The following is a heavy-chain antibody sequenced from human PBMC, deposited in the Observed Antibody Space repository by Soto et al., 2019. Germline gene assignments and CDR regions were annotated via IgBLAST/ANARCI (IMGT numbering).Heavy chain of an antibody. CDR3: ALRSMAVVPEY. Sequence: QVQLQESGPGLVKPSETLSLTCAVSGDSISSYYCMWIRQPPGKGLESIGYLYYGRSANYNPSPKSRVTLSVDTSTNHCSLTLSSMPAADTAVYYCALRSMAVVPEYWGQGTLVTVSS. D-gene: IGHD3-22*01. J-gene: IGHJ4*02. CDR2: LYYGRSA. V-gene: IGHV4-59*01. CDR1: GDSISSYY.